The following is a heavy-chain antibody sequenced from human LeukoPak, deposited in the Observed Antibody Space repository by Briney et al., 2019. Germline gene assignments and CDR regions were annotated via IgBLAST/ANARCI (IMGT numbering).Heavy chain of an antibody. CDR2: IYYSGST. J-gene: IGHJ5*02. CDR3: ARARFGELLGRFDP. D-gene: IGHD3-10*01. CDR1: GGSVSSGSYY. Sequence: SETLSLTCTVSGGSVSSGSYYWSWIRQPPGKGLEWIGYIYYSGSTNYNPSLKSRVTISVDTSKNQFSLKLSSVTAADTAVYYCARARFGELLGRFDPWGQGTLVTVSS. V-gene: IGHV4-61*01.